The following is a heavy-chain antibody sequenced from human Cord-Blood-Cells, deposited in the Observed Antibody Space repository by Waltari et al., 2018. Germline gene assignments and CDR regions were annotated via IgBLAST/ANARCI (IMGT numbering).Heavy chain of an antibody. J-gene: IGHJ6*03. CDR3: ARPGGFGELYYYYYMDV. CDR1: GGPCGPFV. D-gene: IGHD3-10*01. Sequence: QVQLVQSGAEVKKPGSSVKVSCHASGGPCGPFVISWARLAAVSGLEWMGWIIPIFVTANYAQKFQGRLTNTADESTSTAYMELSSLRSKYTAVYYSARPGGFGELYYYYYMDVWGKGPTVTVSS. CDR2: IIPIFVTA. V-gene: IGHV1-69*01.